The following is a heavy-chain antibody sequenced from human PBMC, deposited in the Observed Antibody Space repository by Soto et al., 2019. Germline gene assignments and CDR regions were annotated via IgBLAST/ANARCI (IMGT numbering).Heavy chain of an antibody. V-gene: IGHV1-18*04. Sequence: GASVKVSCKASGYTFTSYGISWVRQAPGQGLEWVGWISAYNGNTNYAQKLQGRVTMTTDTSTSTAYMELRSLRSDDTAVYYCARVVGYGNYDFWSGYFPGYYYYGMDVWGQGTTVTVSS. J-gene: IGHJ6*02. CDR1: GYTFTSYG. CDR3: ARVVGYGNYDFWSGYFPGYYYYGMDV. CDR2: ISAYNGNT. D-gene: IGHD3-3*01.